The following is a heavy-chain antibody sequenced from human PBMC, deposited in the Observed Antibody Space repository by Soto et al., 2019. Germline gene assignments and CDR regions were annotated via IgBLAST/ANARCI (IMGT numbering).Heavy chain of an antibody. CDR3: ARDDYGGYGLGVDY. J-gene: IGHJ4*02. CDR1: GGTFSSYT. V-gene: IGHV1-69*08. CDR2: IIPILGIA. D-gene: IGHD4-17*01. Sequence: QVQLVQSGAEVKKPGSSVKVSCKASGGTFSSYTISWVRQAPGQGLEWMGRIIPILGIANYAQKFQGRVTITADKSTSTAYMALSSLRSEDTYVYYCARDDYGGYGLGVDYWGQGTLVTVSS.